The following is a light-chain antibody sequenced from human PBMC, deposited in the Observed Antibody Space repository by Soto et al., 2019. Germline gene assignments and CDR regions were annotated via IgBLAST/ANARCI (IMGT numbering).Light chain of an antibody. CDR2: EVN. J-gene: IGLJ1*01. CDR3: TSYITANTRCV. Sequence: QSALTQPASVSGSPGQSITISCTGTSSDIGRYNYVSWFQQHPGKVPKLVIFEVNYRPSGVSDRFSGSKSGNTASLTITGLQAEDEADYYCTSYITANTRCVFGSGTKLTVL. CDR1: SSDIGRYNY. V-gene: IGLV2-14*01.